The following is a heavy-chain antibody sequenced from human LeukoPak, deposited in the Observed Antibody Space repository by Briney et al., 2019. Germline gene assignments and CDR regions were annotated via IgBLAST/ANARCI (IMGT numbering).Heavy chain of an antibody. J-gene: IGHJ3*02. CDR1: GYTFSNYG. CDR3: ARVVPGSLQTGYCSGGSCYPHAFDI. V-gene: IGHV7-4-1*02. Sequence: GASVKVSCKASGYTFSNYGISWVRQAPGQGLEWVGWINTNTGNPTYAQGFTGRFVFSLDTSVSTAYLQISSLKAEDTAVYYCARVVPGSLQTGYCSGGSCYPHAFDIWGQGTMVTVSS. CDR2: INTNTGNP. D-gene: IGHD2-15*01.